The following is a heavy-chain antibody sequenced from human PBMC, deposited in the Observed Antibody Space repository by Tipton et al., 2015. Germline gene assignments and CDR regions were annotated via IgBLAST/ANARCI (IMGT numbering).Heavy chain of an antibody. V-gene: IGHV3-64*04. J-gene: IGHJ6*02. CDR1: GFIFSTYD. D-gene: IGHD1-26*01. CDR3: AKWDSDNFYGMDV. CDR2: IRSDGGGT. Sequence: GSLRLSCAASGFIFSTYDMHWVRQAPGKGLEYVSAIRSDGGGTVYADSVKGRFTISRDNSKNTLSLQMNGLRAEDTAVYYCAKWDSDNFYGMDVWGQGTTVTVSS.